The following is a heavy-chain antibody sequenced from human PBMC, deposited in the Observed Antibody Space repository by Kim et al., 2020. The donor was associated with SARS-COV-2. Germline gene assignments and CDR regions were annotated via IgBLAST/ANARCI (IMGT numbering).Heavy chain of an antibody. CDR3: ARDEGGFLY. D-gene: IGHD3-3*01. CDR1: GFTFSTYG. V-gene: IGHV3-30*03. J-gene: IGHJ4*01. Sequence: GGSLRLSCAASGFTFSTYGMHWVRQAPGKGLEWVAGISYDGSNKYYADSVKGRFTISRDNSKNTVYLQMDSLRAEDTAVYYCARDEGGFLYWGQCTQFAV. CDR2: ISYDGSNK.